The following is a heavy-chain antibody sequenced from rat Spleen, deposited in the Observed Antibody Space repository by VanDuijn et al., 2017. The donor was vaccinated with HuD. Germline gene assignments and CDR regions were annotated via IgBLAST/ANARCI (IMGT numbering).Heavy chain of an antibody. D-gene: IGHD5-1*01. Sequence: QVQLKESGPGLVQPSQTLSLTCTVSGFSLTSYHVHWVRQPPGKGLEWMGVMRSDGDTSYNSALKSRLSISRDTSKNQVFLKMSSLQTDDTGTYYCTRDPPGSSGVMDAWGQGASVTVSS. CDR2: MRSDGDT. J-gene: IGHJ4*01. CDR3: TRDPPGSSGVMDA. CDR1: GFSLTSYH. V-gene: IGHV2-32*01.